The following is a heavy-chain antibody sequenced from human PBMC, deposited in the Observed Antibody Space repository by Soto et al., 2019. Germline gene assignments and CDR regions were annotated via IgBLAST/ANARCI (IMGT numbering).Heavy chain of an antibody. CDR1: GYTFINYG. CDR3: ARDGPHIPAVGDV. J-gene: IGHJ6*02. V-gene: IGHV1-18*01. D-gene: IGHD6-13*01. CDR2: ISAYNGDK. Sequence: QVYLVQSGPEVKKPGASVKVSCKASGYTFINYGVSWVRQATGQGLEWMGWISAYNGDKKYAQNVQVRVTLTTDTSTSTAYMEMRTLRSDDSAAYYCARDGPHIPAVGDVWGQGTTVTVSS.